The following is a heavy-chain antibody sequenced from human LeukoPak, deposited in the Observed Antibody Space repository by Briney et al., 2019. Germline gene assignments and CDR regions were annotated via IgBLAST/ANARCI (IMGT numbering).Heavy chain of an antibody. CDR1: GFTFSSYG. D-gene: IGHD6-13*01. Sequence: GGSLRLSCAASGFTFSSYGTHWVRQAPGKGLEWVAFIRYDGSNKYYADSVKGRFTISRDNSKNTLYLQMNSLRAEDTAVYYCAEDSSSWSTFDYWGQGTLVTVSS. CDR2: IRYDGSNK. CDR3: AEDSSSWSTFDY. J-gene: IGHJ4*02. V-gene: IGHV3-30*02.